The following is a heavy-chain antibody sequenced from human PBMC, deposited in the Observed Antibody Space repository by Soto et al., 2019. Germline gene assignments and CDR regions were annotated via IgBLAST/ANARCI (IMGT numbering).Heavy chain of an antibody. V-gene: IGHV1-69*01. J-gene: IGHJ1*01. Sequence: QVQLVQSGAEVKKSGYSVKVSCKASGGTFSHYTINWVRQAPGQGLEWMGGLIPVFGTENYAQKFQGRVTITADLSSTTAYMELSSLTSEDTAVYYCARSNTSSLYPPEYFQNWGQGALVTVSS. CDR2: LIPVFGTE. CDR1: GGTFSHYT. D-gene: IGHD3-16*01. CDR3: ARSNTSSLYPPEYFQN.